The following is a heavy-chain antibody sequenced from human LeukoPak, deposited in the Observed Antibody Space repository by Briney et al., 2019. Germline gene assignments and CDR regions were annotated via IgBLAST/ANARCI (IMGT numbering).Heavy chain of an antibody. CDR3: ARASGYSYGYSWFDP. V-gene: IGHV4-61*08. CDR2: IYYSGST. CDR1: GGSISSGGYY. D-gene: IGHD5-18*01. J-gene: IGHJ5*02. Sequence: SETLSLTCTVSGGSISSGGYYWSWIRQPPGKGLEWIGYIYYSGSTNYNPSLKSRVTISVDTSKNQFSLKLSSVTAADTAVYYCARASGYSYGYSWFDPWGQGTLVTVSS.